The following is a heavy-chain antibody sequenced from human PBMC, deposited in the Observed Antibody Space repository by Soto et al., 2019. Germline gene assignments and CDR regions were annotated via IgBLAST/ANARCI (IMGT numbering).Heavy chain of an antibody. Sequence: SETLSLTCTVSGGSISSYYWSWIRQPSGKGLEWIGYIYYSGSTNYNPSLKSRVTISVDTSKNQFSLKLSSVTAADTAVYYCARHPRTGTASDGGYWGQGTLVTVSS. CDR3: ARHPRTGTASDGGY. J-gene: IGHJ4*02. D-gene: IGHD1-7*01. V-gene: IGHV4-59*08. CDR2: IYYSGST. CDR1: GGSISSYY.